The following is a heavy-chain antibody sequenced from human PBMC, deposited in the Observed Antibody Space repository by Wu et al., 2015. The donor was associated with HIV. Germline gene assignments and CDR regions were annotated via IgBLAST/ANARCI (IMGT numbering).Heavy chain of an antibody. Sequence: QVQLVQSGVEVKKPGASVKVSCKASGYNFRNYGISWVRQAPGQGLEWMGWISPYNGNTNYAQKFQGRVTMTTDTSTSTGYMELRRLTSDDTAVYYCARELGGVSFVVGVRGRLGRRLERGLRTPWGRGDPG. CDR2: ISPYNGNT. CDR3: ARELGGVSFVVGVRGRLGRRLERGLRTP. J-gene: IGHJ5*02. CDR1: GYNFRNYG. V-gene: IGHV1-18*01. D-gene: IGHD3-10*01.